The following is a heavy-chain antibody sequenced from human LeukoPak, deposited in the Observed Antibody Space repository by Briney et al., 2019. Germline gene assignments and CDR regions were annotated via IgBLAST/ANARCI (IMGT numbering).Heavy chain of an antibody. D-gene: IGHD3-22*01. Sequence: GRSLRLSCAASGFTFSSYGMHWVRQAPGKGLEWVAVIWYDGSNKYYADSVKGRFTISRDNSKNTLYLQMNSLRAEDTAVYYCARVHYYDSSAYRDYWGQGTLVTVSS. CDR2: IWYDGSNK. CDR1: GFTFSSYG. CDR3: ARVHYYDSSAYRDY. J-gene: IGHJ4*02. V-gene: IGHV3-33*01.